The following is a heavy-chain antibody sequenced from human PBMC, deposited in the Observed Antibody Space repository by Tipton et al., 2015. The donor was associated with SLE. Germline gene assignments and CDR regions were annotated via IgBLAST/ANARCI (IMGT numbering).Heavy chain of an antibody. D-gene: IGHD2-15*01. V-gene: IGHV4-59*12. CDR3: ARALPPYYYYGLDV. CDR2: LSYSGNT. Sequence: TLSLTCIVSGDPITSFHWNWIRQPPGKGLEWIGSLSYSGNTKYNPSLKSQVTISVDKSKNQFSLRVSSVTAADTAVYYCARALPPYYYYGLDVWGQGTTVAVSS. CDR1: GDPITSFH. J-gene: IGHJ6*02.